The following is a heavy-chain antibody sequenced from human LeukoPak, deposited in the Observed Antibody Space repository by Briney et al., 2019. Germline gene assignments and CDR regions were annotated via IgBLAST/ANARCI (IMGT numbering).Heavy chain of an antibody. V-gene: IGHV4-59*08. CDR3: ARQNYDIRAYRYYGVDV. Sequence: DPSETLSLTCTVSGGSISTFYWSWIRQSPGKGLEWIGYIFYTGSTDYNPSLKSRVTISVDTSKNQFSLKLRSVTAADAAVCYCARQNYDIRAYRYYGVDVWGQGTTVTVPS. D-gene: IGHD3-22*01. J-gene: IGHJ6*02. CDR2: IFYTGST. CDR1: GGSISTFY.